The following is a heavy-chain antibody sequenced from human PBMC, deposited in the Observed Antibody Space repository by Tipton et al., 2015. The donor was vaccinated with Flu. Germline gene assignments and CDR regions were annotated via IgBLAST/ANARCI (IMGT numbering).Heavy chain of an antibody. D-gene: IGHD1-26*01. CDR3: ARSPVVGALGDAFDI. J-gene: IGHJ3*02. CDR1: GFTFSSYG. V-gene: IGHV3-33*01. CDR2: IWYDGSNK. Sequence: SLRLSCAASGFTFSSYGMHWVRQAPGKGLEWVAVIWYDGSNKYYADSVKGRFTISRDNSKNTLYLQMNSLRAEDTAVYYCARSPVVGALGDAFDIWDQGTMVTVSS.